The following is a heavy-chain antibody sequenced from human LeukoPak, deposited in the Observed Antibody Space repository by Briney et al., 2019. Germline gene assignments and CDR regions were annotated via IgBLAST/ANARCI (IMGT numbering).Heavy chain of an antibody. D-gene: IGHD2-15*01. J-gene: IGHJ6*03. Sequence: SETLSLTSAVYGGSFSGYYWSWIHQPPGKGLECIGEINHSGSTNYNPSLKSRVTISVDTSKNQFSLKLSSVTAADTAVYYCARGRICSGGSCYSWGGYYYYYMDVWGKGTTVTVSS. CDR3: ARGRICSGGSCYSWGGYYYYYMDV. V-gene: IGHV4-34*01. CDR2: INHSGST. CDR1: GGSFSGYY.